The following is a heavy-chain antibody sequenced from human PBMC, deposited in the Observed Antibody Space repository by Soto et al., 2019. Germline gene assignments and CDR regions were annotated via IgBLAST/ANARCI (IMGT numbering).Heavy chain of an antibody. V-gene: IGHV1-3*01. D-gene: IGHD7-27*01. CDR3: ARDTGDGTFDF. Sequence: APGKVFSKASGYTFRSYSLHWVGPAPGQRLEWMGWINAGYGNTKSSQKFQDRVTISRDTSASTAYMELTSLRSEDTAVYYCARDTGDGTFDFWGQGTLVTVSS. CDR1: GYTFRSYS. J-gene: IGHJ4*02. CDR2: INAGYGNT.